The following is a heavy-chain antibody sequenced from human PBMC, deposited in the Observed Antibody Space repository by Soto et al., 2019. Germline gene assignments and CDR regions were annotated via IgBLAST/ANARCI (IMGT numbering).Heavy chain of an antibody. CDR2: INSDGSST. CDR3: VRTSLVVAAATREDY. J-gene: IGHJ4*02. D-gene: IGHD2-15*01. CDR1: GFTFSSYW. Sequence: EVQLLESGGGLVQPGGSLRLSCAASGFTFSSYWMHWVRQAPRKGLVWVSRINSDGSSTSYADSVKGRFTISRDNAKNTLYLQMNSLRAEDTAVYYCVRTSLVVAAATREDYWGQGTLVTVSS. V-gene: IGHV3-74*01.